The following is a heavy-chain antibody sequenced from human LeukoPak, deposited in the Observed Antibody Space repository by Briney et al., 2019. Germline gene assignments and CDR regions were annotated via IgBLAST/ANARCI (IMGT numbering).Heavy chain of an antibody. CDR3: AKDLPPDYGGNPADFQH. CDR2: ISYDGSNK. V-gene: IGHV3-30*18. J-gene: IGHJ1*01. Sequence: PGGSLRLSCAASGFTFSGYGMHWVRQAPGKGLEWVAVISYDGSNKYYADSVKGRFTISRDNSKNTLYLQMNSLRAEDTAVYYCAKDLPPDYGGNPADFQHWGQGTLVTVSS. D-gene: IGHD4-23*01. CDR1: GFTFSGYG.